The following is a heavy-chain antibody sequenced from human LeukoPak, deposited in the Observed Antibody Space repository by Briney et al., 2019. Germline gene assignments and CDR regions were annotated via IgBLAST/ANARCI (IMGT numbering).Heavy chain of an antibody. CDR1: GFTFDDYA. Sequence: PGGSLRLSRAASGFTFDDYAMHWVRQAPGKGLEWVSGISWNSGSIGYADSVKGRFTISRDNAKNSLYLQMNSLRAEDTALYYCAKDSYSSSSGRSDYWGQGTLVTVSS. CDR2: ISWNSGSI. J-gene: IGHJ4*02. V-gene: IGHV3-9*01. D-gene: IGHD6-6*01. CDR3: AKDSYSSSSGRSDY.